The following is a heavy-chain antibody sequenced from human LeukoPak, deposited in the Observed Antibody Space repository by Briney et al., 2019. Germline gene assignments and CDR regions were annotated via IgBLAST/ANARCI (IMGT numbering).Heavy chain of an antibody. V-gene: IGHV4-59*01. D-gene: IGHD4-11*01. CDR2: IYYTGSA. Sequence: SETLSLTCSVSGGYISSYYWSWLRQPPGKGLEWIGYIYYTGSANHNPSLESRVTISIDTSKKQLSLKLRSVTAADTAVYYCARDRRESSKPNDAFDIWGQGTMVTVSS. CDR3: ARDRRESSKPNDAFDI. J-gene: IGHJ3*02. CDR1: GGYISSYY.